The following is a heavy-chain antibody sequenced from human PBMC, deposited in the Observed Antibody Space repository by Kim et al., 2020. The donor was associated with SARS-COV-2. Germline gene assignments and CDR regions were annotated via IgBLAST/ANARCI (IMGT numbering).Heavy chain of an antibody. V-gene: IGHV4-59*08. D-gene: IGHD3-10*01. CDR3: ARHYGSGRPYFDY. J-gene: IGHJ4*02. Sequence: SNPAHKDRVTISVEPSKNQFSRKLGSVTAADTAVYYCARHYGSGRPYFDYWGQGTLVTVSS.